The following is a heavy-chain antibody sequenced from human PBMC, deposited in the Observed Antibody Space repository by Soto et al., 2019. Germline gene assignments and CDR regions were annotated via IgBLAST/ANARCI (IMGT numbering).Heavy chain of an antibody. J-gene: IGHJ4*02. D-gene: IGHD3-22*01. V-gene: IGHV1-2*04. CDR2: INPSGDGT. CDR1: GYTFNAFY. CDR3: ARDYYDSSMDY. Sequence: ASVKVSCKAFGYTFNAFYMHWERQAPGQGLEWMGVINPSGDGTNYAQKFQGWVTMTRDTSISTAYMELSRLRSDDTAVYYCARDYYDSSMDYWGQGTLVTVSS.